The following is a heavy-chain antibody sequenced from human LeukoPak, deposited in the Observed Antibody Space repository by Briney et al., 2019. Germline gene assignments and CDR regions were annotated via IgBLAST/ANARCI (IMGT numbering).Heavy chain of an antibody. CDR1: GFTFSSYS. CDR2: ISSSSSTI. D-gene: IGHD1-1*01. Sequence: PGGSLRLSCAASGFTFSSYSMNWVRQAPGKGLGWVSYISSSSSTIYYADSVKGRFTISRDNAKNSLYLQMNSLRAEDTAVYYCAREVEHAFDIWGQGTMVTVSS. CDR3: AREVEHAFDI. V-gene: IGHV3-48*01. J-gene: IGHJ3*02.